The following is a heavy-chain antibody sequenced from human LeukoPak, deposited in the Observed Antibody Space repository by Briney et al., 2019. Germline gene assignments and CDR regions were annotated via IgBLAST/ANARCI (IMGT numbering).Heavy chain of an antibody. J-gene: IGHJ4*02. Sequence: GGSLRLSCAASGFTFTNHWMSWVRQAPGKGLEWVANIKEDGSEKSYVDSVKGRFTVSRDNVKNSLFLQMNSLRVDDTAVYYCAKSGSTVFWSWGQGTLVTASS. V-gene: IGHV3-7*03. CDR2: IKEDGSEK. D-gene: IGHD3-3*01. CDR3: AKSGSTVFWS. CDR1: GFTFTNHW.